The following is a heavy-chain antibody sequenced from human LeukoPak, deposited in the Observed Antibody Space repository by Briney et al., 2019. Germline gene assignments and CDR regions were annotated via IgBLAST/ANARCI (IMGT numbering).Heavy chain of an antibody. J-gene: IGHJ6*03. CDR2: ISYDGSNK. D-gene: IGHD6-19*01. CDR1: GFTFSNFA. Sequence: GRSLRLSCAASGFTFSNFAMHWVRQAPGKGLEWVAVISYDGSNKYYADSVKGRFTISRDNSKNTLYLQMNSLRAEDTAVYYCARLRSQPVADTYYYYMDVWGKGTTVTVSS. V-gene: IGHV3-30*04. CDR3: ARLRSQPVADTYYYYMDV.